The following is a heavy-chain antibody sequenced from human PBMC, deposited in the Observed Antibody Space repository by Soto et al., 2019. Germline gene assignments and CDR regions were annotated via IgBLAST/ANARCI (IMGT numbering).Heavy chain of an antibody. CDR1: GCTFSSSA. CDR3: ATEYYYDSSGYYFMRYFDY. CDR2: IIPVFETA. V-gene: IGHV1-69*13. J-gene: IGHJ4*02. Sequence: ASVKVSCKASGCTFSSSAVSWVRQAPGQGLEWMGGIIPVFETAYYAQKFQGKVTITADESTSTAYMELSSLRSEDTAVYYCATEYYYDSSGYYFMRYFDYWGQGTLVTVSS. D-gene: IGHD3-22*01.